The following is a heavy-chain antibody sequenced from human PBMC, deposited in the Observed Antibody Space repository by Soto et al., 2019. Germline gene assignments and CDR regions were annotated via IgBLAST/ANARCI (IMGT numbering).Heavy chain of an antibody. CDR1: GYTFTSYY. J-gene: IGHJ3*02. Sequence: ASVKVSCKAAGYTFTSYYMHWVRQAPGQGLEWMGIINPSGGSTSYAQKFQGRVTMTRDTSTSTVYMELSSLRSEDTAVYYCERIYQGAGFGGAFDIWGQGTMVTVSS. D-gene: IGHD2-15*01. CDR3: ERIYQGAGFGGAFDI. CDR2: INPSGGST. V-gene: IGHV1-46*01.